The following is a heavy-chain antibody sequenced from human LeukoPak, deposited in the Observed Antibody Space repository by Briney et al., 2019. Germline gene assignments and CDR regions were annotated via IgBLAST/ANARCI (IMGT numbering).Heavy chain of an antibody. CDR2: IYYSGST. J-gene: IGHJ3*02. Sequence: TSETLSLTCTVSGGSISSSSYYWGWIRQPPGKGLEWIGSIYYSGSTYYNPSLKSRVTISVDTSKNQFSLKLSSVTAADTAVYYCARAPPSPYGSGSYAFDIWGQGTMVTVSS. CDR3: ARAPPSPYGSGSYAFDI. V-gene: IGHV4-39*01. CDR1: GGSISSSSYY. D-gene: IGHD3-10*01.